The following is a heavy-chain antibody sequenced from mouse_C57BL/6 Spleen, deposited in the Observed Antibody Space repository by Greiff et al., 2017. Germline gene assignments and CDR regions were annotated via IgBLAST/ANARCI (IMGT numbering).Heavy chain of an antibody. D-gene: IGHD1-1*01. V-gene: IGHV14-4*01. Sequence: VQLQQSGAELVRPGASVKLSCTASGFNIKDDYMHWVKQRPEQGLEWIGWIDPENGDTEYASKFQGKATITAATSSITAYLQLSSLTSEDTAVYYCTMGTTVVPPFAYWGQGTLVTVSA. CDR3: TMGTTVVPPFAY. J-gene: IGHJ3*01. CDR1: GFNIKDDY. CDR2: IDPENGDT.